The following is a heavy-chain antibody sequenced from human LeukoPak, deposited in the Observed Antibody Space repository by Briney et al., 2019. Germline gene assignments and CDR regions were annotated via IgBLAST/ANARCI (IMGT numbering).Heavy chain of an antibody. J-gene: IGHJ5*02. CDR1: GGSISSSTYF. CDR2: IFNSGTT. Sequence: SEALSLTCTVAGGSISSSTYFWGWIRQPPGKGLEWIGSIFNSGTTYYNPSLKSRVTISVDTSKNQFSLTLNHVTAADTAVYYCARHGSYYFWFDPWGQGTLVTVSS. D-gene: IGHD1-26*01. V-gene: IGHV4-39*01. CDR3: ARHGSYYFWFDP.